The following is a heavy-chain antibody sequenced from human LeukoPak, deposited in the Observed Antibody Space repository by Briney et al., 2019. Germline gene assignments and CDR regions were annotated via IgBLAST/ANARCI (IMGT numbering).Heavy chain of an antibody. D-gene: IGHD6-6*01. CDR2: IYYSGST. Sequence: PSETPSLTCTVSGGSISSSSYYWGWIRQPPGKGLEWIGSIYYSGSTYYNPSLKSRVTISVDTSKNQFSLKLSSVTAADTAVYYCAKGGSSSFDYWGQGTLVTVSS. J-gene: IGHJ4*02. V-gene: IGHV4-39*05. CDR3: AKGGSSSFDY. CDR1: GGSISSSSYY.